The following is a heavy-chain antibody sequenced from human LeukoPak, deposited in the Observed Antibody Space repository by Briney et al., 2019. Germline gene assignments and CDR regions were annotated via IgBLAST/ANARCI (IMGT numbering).Heavy chain of an antibody. V-gene: IGHV6-1*01. Sequence: KASQTLSLTCAISGDSVSGSPAVWNWIRQSPSGGLEWLGRAYYRSKWYIDYAVSVKGRITITPDTSKNQFSLQLNSVTPEDTAVYYCARGAVRGGTNFDYWGQGTLVTVSS. D-gene: IGHD3-10*01. CDR2: AYYRSKWYI. CDR3: ARGAVRGGTNFDY. J-gene: IGHJ4*02. CDR1: GDSVSGSPAV.